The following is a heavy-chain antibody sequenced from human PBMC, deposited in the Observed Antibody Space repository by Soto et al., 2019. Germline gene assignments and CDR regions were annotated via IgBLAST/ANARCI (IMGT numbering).Heavy chain of an antibody. J-gene: IGHJ6*02. Sequence: QVQLVESGGGVVQPGRSLRLSCAASGFTFSSYGMHWVRQAPGKGLEWVAVISYDGSNKYYADSVKGRFTISRDNSKNTLYLQMNSLRAEDTAVYYCAKDLAALADYGGNSANYYYYGMDVWGQGTTVTVSS. V-gene: IGHV3-30*18. CDR3: AKDLAALADYGGNSANYYYYGMDV. CDR1: GFTFSSYG. D-gene: IGHD4-17*01. CDR2: ISYDGSNK.